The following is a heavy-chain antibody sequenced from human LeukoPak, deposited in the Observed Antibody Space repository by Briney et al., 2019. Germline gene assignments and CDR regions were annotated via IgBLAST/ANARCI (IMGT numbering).Heavy chain of an antibody. J-gene: IGHJ4*02. CDR3: AKDSETYYYGSGSYSYYFDY. V-gene: IGHV3-43*01. CDR2: ISWDGGST. D-gene: IGHD3-10*01. CDR1: GFTFDDYT. Sequence: GGSLRLSCAASGFTFDDYTMHWVRQAPGKGLEWVSLISWDGGSTYYADSVKGRFTISRDNSKNSLYLQMNSLRTEDTALYYCAKDSETYYYGSGSYSYYFDYWGQGTLVTVSS.